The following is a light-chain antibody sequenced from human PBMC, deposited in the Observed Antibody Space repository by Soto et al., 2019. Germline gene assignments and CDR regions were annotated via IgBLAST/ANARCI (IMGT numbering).Light chain of an antibody. Sequence: GQSITISCTGTSSHVGGYNYVSWYQQHPGKAPKLIIYEVSNRPSGVSNRFSGSKSGNTASLTISGLQAEDEADYYCSSYTSSSTLVFGTGTKVTV. V-gene: IGLV2-14*01. CDR3: SSYTSSSTLV. CDR2: EVS. CDR1: SSHVGGYNY. J-gene: IGLJ1*01.